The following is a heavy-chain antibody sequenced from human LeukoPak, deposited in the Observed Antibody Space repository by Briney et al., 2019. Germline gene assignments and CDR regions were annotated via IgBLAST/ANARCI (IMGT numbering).Heavy chain of an antibody. CDR2: INPNSGGT. Sequence: ASVKVSCKASGYTFTSYDINWVRQATGQGLEWMGWINPNSGGTNYAQKFQGRVTMTRDTSISTAYMELSRLRSDDTAVYYCARGLYGMDVWGQGTTVTVSS. CDR3: ARGLYGMDV. CDR1: GYTFTSYD. J-gene: IGHJ6*02. V-gene: IGHV1-2*02.